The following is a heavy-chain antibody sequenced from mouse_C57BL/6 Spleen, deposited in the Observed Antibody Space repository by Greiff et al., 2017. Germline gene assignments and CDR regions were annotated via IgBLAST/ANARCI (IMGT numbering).Heavy chain of an antibody. CDR2: IWSGGST. Sequence: VQLVESGPGLVQPSQSLSITCTVSGFSLTSYGVHWVRQSPGKGLEWLGVIWSGGSTDYNAAFISRLSISKDNSKSQVFFKMNSLQADDTAIYYCARGGRFFDYWGQGTTLTVSS. J-gene: IGHJ2*01. CDR3: ARGGRFFDY. V-gene: IGHV2-2*01. CDR1: GFSLTSYG.